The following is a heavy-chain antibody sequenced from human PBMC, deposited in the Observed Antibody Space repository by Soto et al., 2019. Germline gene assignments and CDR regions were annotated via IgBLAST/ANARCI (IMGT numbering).Heavy chain of an antibody. Sequence: ASVKVSCKTSGYTFTSYGISWVRQAPGQGLEWMGWISAYNGNTNYAQKLQGRVTMTTDTSTSTAYMELRSLRSDDTAVYYCARGSMVAPVGDAFDIWGQGTMVTVSS. D-gene: IGHD2-2*01. CDR3: ARGSMVAPVGDAFDI. CDR1: GYTFTSYG. V-gene: IGHV1-18*04. CDR2: ISAYNGNT. J-gene: IGHJ3*02.